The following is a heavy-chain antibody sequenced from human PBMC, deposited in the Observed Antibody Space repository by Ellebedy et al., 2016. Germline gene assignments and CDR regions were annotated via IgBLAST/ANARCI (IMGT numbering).Heavy chain of an antibody. CDR3: ARDDSTGYRPGL. Sequence: ASVKVSXKASRYTFTNFYMHWVRQAPGQGLEWMGMIHPSGGRTRYAQKFQGRVTVTRDTSTSIVYMELNSLRSEDTAAYFCARDDSTGYRPGLWGQGTLVTVSS. CDR1: RYTFTNFY. V-gene: IGHV1-46*01. CDR2: IHPSGGRT. J-gene: IGHJ4*02. D-gene: IGHD3-22*01.